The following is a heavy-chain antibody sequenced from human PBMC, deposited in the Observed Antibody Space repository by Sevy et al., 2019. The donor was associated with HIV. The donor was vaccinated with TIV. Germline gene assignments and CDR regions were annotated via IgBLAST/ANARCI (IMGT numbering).Heavy chain of an antibody. CDR1: GFTFRSYA. CDR3: AKEYDYIWGSFRQVSYAFDV. V-gene: IGHV3-23*01. D-gene: IGHD3-16*02. J-gene: IGHJ3*01. CDR2: ISGSGDST. Sequence: GGSLRLSCAASGFTFRSYAMTWVRQAPGKGLEWVSTISGSGDSTYYAHSVKGRFTISRDNSRNTLYLRMSSLRAEDTAVYYCAKEYDYIWGSFRQVSYAFDVWGQGTIVTVSS.